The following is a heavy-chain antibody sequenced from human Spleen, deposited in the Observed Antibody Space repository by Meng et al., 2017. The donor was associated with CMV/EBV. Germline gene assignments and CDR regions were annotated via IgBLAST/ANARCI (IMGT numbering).Heavy chain of an antibody. J-gene: IGHJ4*02. V-gene: IGHV3-21*04. Sequence: GESLKISCAASGFTFSSYEMNWVRQAPGKGLEWVSSISSSSYIYYADSVKGRFTISRDNAKNSLYLQMNSLRAEDTALYYCAKGYCSSTSCYLGYWGQGTLVTVSS. CDR1: GFTFSSYE. D-gene: IGHD2-2*01. CDR2: ISSSSYI. CDR3: AKGYCSSTSCYLGY.